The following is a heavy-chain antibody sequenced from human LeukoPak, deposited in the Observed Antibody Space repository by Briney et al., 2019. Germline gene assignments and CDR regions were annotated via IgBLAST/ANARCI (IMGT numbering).Heavy chain of an antibody. Sequence: SETLSLTSAVYGGSFSGYYWSWIRQPPGKGLEWIGEINHSGSTNYNPSLKSRVTISVDTSKNQFSLKLSSVTAADTAVYYCARSSVWYKNFDYWGQGTLVTVSS. CDR3: ARSSVWYKNFDY. V-gene: IGHV4-34*01. CDR2: INHSGST. CDR1: GGSFSGYY. J-gene: IGHJ4*02. D-gene: IGHD1-1*01.